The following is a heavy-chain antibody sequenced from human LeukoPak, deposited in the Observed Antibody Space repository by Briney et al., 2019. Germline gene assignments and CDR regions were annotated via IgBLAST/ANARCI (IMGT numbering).Heavy chain of an antibody. V-gene: IGHV3-33*08. J-gene: IGHJ4*02. CDR1: GFTFSDYY. Sequence: GGSLRLSCAASGFTFSDYYMSWIRQAPGKGLEWVAAIWYDGSIQYYADSVKGRFTISRDNSKNTLYLQMDSLRAEDTAVYYCARAGYCSGGSCYGSDYWGQGTLVSVSS. CDR3: ARAGYCSGGSCYGSDY. CDR2: IWYDGSIQ. D-gene: IGHD2-15*01.